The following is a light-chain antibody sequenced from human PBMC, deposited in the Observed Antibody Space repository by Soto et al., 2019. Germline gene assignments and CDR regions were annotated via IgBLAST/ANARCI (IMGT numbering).Light chain of an antibody. CDR1: QSISTW. CDR3: QQYNSYSHIYT. J-gene: IGKJ2*01. CDR2: KAS. V-gene: IGKV1-5*03. Sequence: DIQMTQSPSTLSASVGDRVTITCRASQSISTWLAWYQQKPGKAPKVLIYKASSLESGVPSRFTGSGSGTEFTLTISSLQPDDFATYYCQQYNSYSHIYTFGQGTKLEIK.